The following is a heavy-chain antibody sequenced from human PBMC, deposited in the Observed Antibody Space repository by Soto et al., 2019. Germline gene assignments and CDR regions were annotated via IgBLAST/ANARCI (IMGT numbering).Heavy chain of an antibody. CDR1: GFTFSSYI. Sequence: EVQLVESGGGLVQPGGSLRLSCAASGFTFSSYIMHWVRQTPGKGLVWVSRITTDGSTTTYADSVRGRFTISRDNAKCTPELETNSVSGVNTCVYYCERDRVCFIFDTWGQGTLFTVSS. J-gene: IGHJ4*02. CDR3: ERDRVCFIFDT. CDR2: ITTDGSTT. V-gene: IGHV3-74*01.